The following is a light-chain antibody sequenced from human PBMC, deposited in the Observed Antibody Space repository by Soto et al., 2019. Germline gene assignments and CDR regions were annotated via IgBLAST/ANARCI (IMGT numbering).Light chain of an antibody. J-gene: IGKJ1*01. CDR2: AAS. V-gene: IGKV1-39*01. CDR3: QRSYSTLWT. CDR1: QSISSY. Sequence: DVEMPQSHASRSVCVPDRVKITCRASQSISSYLNWYQQKPGKAPKLLIYAASSLQSGVPSRFSGSASGTDYTLTISSLQPEDVATYYCQRSYSTLWTFGQGTKVDIK.